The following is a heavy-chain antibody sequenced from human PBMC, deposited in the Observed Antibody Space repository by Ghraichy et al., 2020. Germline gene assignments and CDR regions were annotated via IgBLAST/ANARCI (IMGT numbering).Heavy chain of an antibody. CDR3: ARDRGYDFWSGYYRAYYFDY. J-gene: IGHJ4*02. CDR2: IYYSGST. CDR1: GGSISSGDYY. V-gene: IGHV4-30-4*01. Sequence: SQTLSLTCTVSGGSISSGDYYWSWIRQPPGKGLEWIGYIYYSGSTYYNPSLKSRVTISVDTSKNQFSLKLSSVTAADTAGYYCARDRGYDFWSGYYRAYYFDYSGQGTLVTVSS. D-gene: IGHD3-3*01.